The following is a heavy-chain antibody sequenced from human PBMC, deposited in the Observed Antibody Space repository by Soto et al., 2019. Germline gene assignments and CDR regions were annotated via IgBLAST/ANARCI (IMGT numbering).Heavy chain of an antibody. V-gene: IGHV1-69*04. J-gene: IGHJ6*02. Sequence: SVKVSWKASGITFSSYTFSWVRQAPGQGLEWMGRIIPILGIANYAQKFQGRVTITADESTDTAYMELSSLRSEDTAVYYCAREGLVLVPATVNSDYYDYAMDVWGQGTTVTVSS. CDR2: IIPILGIA. D-gene: IGHD2-2*01. CDR1: GITFSSYT. CDR3: AREGLVLVPATVNSDYYDYAMDV.